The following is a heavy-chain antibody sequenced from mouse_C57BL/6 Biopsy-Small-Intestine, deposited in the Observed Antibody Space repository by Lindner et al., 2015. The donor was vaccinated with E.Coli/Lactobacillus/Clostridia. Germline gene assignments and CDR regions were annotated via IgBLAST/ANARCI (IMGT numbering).Heavy chain of an antibody. CDR2: ISSGSSTI. V-gene: IGHV5-17*01. CDR3: ARRTIVRYLDV. CDR1: GFTFSDYG. D-gene: IGHD2-5*01. J-gene: IGHJ1*03. Sequence: VQLQESGGGLVKPGGSLKLSCAASGFTFSDYGMHWVRQAPEKGLEWVAYISSGSSTIYYADTVKGRFTISRDNAKNTLFLQMTSLRSEDTAMYYCARRTIVRYLDVWGTGTTVTVSS.